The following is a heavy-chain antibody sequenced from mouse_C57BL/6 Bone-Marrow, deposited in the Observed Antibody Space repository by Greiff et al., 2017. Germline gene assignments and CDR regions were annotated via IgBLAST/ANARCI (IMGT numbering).Heavy chain of an antibody. Sequence: EVQWVESGGGLVQPKGSLKLSCAASGFSFHTYAMNWVRQAPGKGLEWVARIRSKSNNYATYYADSVKDRFTISRDDSESMLYLQMNNLKTEDTAMYYCVRPLYDGTYYARDYWGQGTSVTVSS. J-gene: IGHJ4*01. V-gene: IGHV10-1*01. CDR3: VRPLYDGTYYARDY. CDR2: IRSKSNNYAT. D-gene: IGHD2-3*01. CDR1: GFSFHTYA.